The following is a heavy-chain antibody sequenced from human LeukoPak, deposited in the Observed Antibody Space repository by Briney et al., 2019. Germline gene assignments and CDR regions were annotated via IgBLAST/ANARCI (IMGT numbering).Heavy chain of an antibody. J-gene: IGHJ5*02. D-gene: IGHD3-9*01. CDR2: ITRSGSNL. CDR1: GFTFTSSD. Sequence: GGSLRLSCVASGFTFTSSDFNWIRQAPGKGLEWLSTITRSGSNLYCADSVKGRFTTSRDDAKDSVYLQMESLRVEDTAIYYCGKNFAPGGQGTLVTVSS. V-gene: IGHV3-21*01. CDR3: GKNFAP.